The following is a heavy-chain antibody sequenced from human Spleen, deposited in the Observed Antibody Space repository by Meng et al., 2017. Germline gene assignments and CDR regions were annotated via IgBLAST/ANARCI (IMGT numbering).Heavy chain of an antibody. V-gene: IGHV3-53*04. D-gene: IGHD2-2*02. J-gene: IGHJ4*02. CDR1: GFIFSDSY. CDR3: ARWTYHYDF. CDR2: ISGGGKT. Sequence: VQLVESGGGLVKPGGSLRLSCAASGFIFSDSYMSRIRQAPGKGLEWVSVISGGGKTYYADSVKGRFTISRHNSRNTLYLQMNSLRAEDTAIYYCARWTYHYDFWGQGTLVTVSS.